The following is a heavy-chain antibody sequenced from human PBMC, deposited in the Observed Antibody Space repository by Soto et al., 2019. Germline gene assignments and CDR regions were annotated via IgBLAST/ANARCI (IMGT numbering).Heavy chain of an antibody. Sequence: PGGSLRLACAASGFTFVSYAMSWVRLAPGKGLEWVSVAGPSGSSTFYADSVRGRFTISRDNVENTLYLQMNSLRVADTALYFCARTYYYDCTGYYRTFGYRGQGTLATVSS. J-gene: IGHJ4*02. V-gene: IGHV3-23*01. CDR3: ARTYYYDCTGYYRTFGY. CDR1: GFTFVSYA. D-gene: IGHD3-22*01. CDR2: AGPSGSST.